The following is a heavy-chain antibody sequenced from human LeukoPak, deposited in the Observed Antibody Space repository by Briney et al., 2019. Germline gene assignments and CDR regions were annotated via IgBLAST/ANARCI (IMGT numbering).Heavy chain of an antibody. D-gene: IGHD6-13*01. CDR1: GYTFTGYY. CDR3: AREQQLELRALRY. Sequence: ASVKVSCKASGYTFTGYYMHWVRQAPGQGLEWMGRINPNSGGTNYAQKFQGRVTMTSDTSISTAYMQLSSLRSDDTAVYYCAREQQLELRALRYWGQGTLVTVSS. V-gene: IGHV1-2*06. CDR2: INPNSGGT. J-gene: IGHJ4*02.